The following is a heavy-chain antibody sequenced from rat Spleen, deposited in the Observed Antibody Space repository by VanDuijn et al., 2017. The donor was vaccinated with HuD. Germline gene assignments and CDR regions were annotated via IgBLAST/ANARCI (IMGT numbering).Heavy chain of an antibody. CDR2: IVFDSSGV. Sequence: EVQLVESGGGLVQPGNSLKLSCAASGFTFSDYAMAWVRQSPEKGLEWVATIVFDSSGVYYRNSVKGRFTLSRDNTRNTLYLQMDGLKSEDTATYYCTRGAIAAISTGGYWGQGVMVTVSS. CDR1: GFTFSDYA. V-gene: IGHV5-17*01. J-gene: IGHJ2*01. D-gene: IGHD1-2*01. CDR3: TRGAIAAISTGGY.